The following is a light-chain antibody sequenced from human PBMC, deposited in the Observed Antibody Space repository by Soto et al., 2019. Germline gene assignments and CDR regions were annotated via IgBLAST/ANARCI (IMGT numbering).Light chain of an antibody. CDR2: ATS. V-gene: IGKV1-16*01. J-gene: IGKJ1*01. CDR1: KGINSY. Sequence: DIQMTQSLPSLSASVGDRVTMSCRASKGINSYLAWFQQQPGKAPKPLIYATSTLHSVVPSRFTGSGSGREFTLTINNLQPEDFVTYYCQQYSTYPWTFGQGNKVEVK. CDR3: QQYSTYPWT.